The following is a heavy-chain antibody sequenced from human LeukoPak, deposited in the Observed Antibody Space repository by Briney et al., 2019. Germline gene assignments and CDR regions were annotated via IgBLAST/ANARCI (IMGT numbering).Heavy chain of an antibody. V-gene: IGHV4-30-4*01. D-gene: IGHD4-17*01. Sequence: SQTLSLTCTVSIDSISSGDYYWNWIRQPPGKGLEWIGYIYYSGSTYYNPSLRSRVTISVDTSTTQFSLRLTSVTAADTAVYYCARDRGPDYGGPGNYGMDVWGQGATVTVSS. CDR1: IDSISSGDYY. J-gene: IGHJ6*02. CDR3: ARDRGPDYGGPGNYGMDV. CDR2: IYYSGST.